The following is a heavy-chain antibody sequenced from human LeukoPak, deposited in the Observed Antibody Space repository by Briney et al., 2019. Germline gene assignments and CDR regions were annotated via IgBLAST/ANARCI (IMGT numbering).Heavy chain of an antibody. CDR2: IYPGEYDI. J-gene: IGHJ4*02. V-gene: IGHV5-51*01. Sequence: GESLKISCKGSGYSFSNYWIGWVRQMPGKGLEWMGIIYPGEYDIRYSPSFQGQVTISADKSISTAYLQWSSLKASDTAMYYCARPFYDSSGYYIDYWGQGTLVTVSS. D-gene: IGHD3-22*01. CDR1: GYSFSNYW. CDR3: ARPFYDSSGYYIDY.